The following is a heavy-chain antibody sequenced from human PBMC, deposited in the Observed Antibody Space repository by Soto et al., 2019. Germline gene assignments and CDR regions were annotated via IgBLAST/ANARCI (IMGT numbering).Heavy chain of an antibody. Sequence: ASVKVSCKVSGYPFTSYGISWVRQAPGQGLEGMGWISAYNGNTNYAQKLQGRVTMTTDTSPSTAYMELRSLRSDDTAVDYCARVSFQQSSSPLNYDYGIDVWRQGTTVTVSS. CDR1: GYPFTSYG. V-gene: IGHV1-18*01. CDR2: ISAYNGNT. D-gene: IGHD6-6*01. J-gene: IGHJ6*02. CDR3: ARVSFQQSSSPLNYDYGIDV.